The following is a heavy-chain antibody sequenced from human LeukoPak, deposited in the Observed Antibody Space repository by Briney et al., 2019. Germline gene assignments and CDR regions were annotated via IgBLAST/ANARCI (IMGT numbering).Heavy chain of an antibody. J-gene: IGHJ4*02. Sequence: ASVKVSCKASGYTFTGYYMHWVRQAPGQRLEWMGWINGGNGNTKYSQEFQGRVAITRDTSANTAYMELSSLRSEDMAVYYCARAPNYYDSSGEFDYWGQGTLVSVSS. CDR3: ARAPNYYDSSGEFDY. V-gene: IGHV1-3*03. D-gene: IGHD3-22*01. CDR2: INGGNGNT. CDR1: GYTFTGYY.